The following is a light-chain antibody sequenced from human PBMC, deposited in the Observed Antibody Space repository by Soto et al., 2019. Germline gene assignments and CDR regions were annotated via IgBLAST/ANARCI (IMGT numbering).Light chain of an antibody. CDR3: QSYDSDNRGV. Sequence: VSESPGKTVTISCTGSSGSVADNYVQWYQQRPGSAPTTVIYEDNRRPSGVPERFSGSVDSSSNSASLTISGLKPEDEADYYCQSYDSDNRGVFGGGTKLTVL. CDR1: SGSVADNY. V-gene: IGLV6-57*02. CDR2: EDN. J-gene: IGLJ2*01.